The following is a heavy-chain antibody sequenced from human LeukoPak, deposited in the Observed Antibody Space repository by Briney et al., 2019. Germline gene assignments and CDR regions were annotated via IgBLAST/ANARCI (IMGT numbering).Heavy chain of an antibody. CDR3: ARQDCSSSSCPLDY. D-gene: IGHD2-2*01. J-gene: IGHJ4*02. Sequence: TSQTLSLTCTVSGGSISSGDYYWSWIRQPPGKGLEWIGYIYYSGSTYYNPSLKSRVTISVDTSKNQFSLKVSSVTAADTAVYYCARQDCSSSSCPLDYWGQGTLVTVSS. CDR2: IYYSGST. V-gene: IGHV4-30-4*08. CDR1: GGSISSGDYY.